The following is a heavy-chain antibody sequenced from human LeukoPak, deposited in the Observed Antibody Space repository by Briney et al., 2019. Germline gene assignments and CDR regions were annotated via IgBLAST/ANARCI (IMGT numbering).Heavy chain of an antibody. Sequence: GASVKVSCKASGGTFSSYAISWVRQAPGQGLEWMGGIIPIFGTANYAQKFQGRVTITADESTSTAYMELSSLRSEDTAVYYCAIVGATGGAHGDYWGQGTLVTVSS. CDR1: GGTFSSYA. D-gene: IGHD1-26*01. V-gene: IGHV1-69*13. J-gene: IGHJ4*02. CDR2: IIPIFGTA. CDR3: AIVGATGGAHGDY.